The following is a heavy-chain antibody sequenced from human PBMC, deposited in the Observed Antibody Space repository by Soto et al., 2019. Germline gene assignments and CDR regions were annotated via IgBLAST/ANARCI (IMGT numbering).Heavy chain of an antibody. D-gene: IGHD3-22*01. CDR1: GYSFTTYW. CDR3: ARGGYYYDRSGPSDY. Sequence: GESLKIYCKGSGYSFTTYWIGWVRQMPGKGLEWMGIIYPSDSDARYSPSFQGQVTISADKSISTAYLQWSSLKASDTAIYYCARGGYYYDRSGPSDYWGQGTLVTVSS. V-gene: IGHV5-51*01. CDR2: IYPSDSDA. J-gene: IGHJ4*02.